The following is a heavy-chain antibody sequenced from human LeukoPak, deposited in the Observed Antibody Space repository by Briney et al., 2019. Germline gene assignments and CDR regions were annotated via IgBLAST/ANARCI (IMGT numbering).Heavy chain of an antibody. D-gene: IGHD5-12*01. CDR1: EFSVSANY. Sequence: GGSLRLSCAASEFSVSANYMSWVRQAPGKGLEWVSVIYSGGSTFYADSVKGRFTISRHNSGNTLYLQMNSLRAEDTAVYYCGYSGYDFPFDYWGQGTLVTVSS. CDR2: IYSGGST. CDR3: GYSGYDFPFDY. J-gene: IGHJ4*02. V-gene: IGHV3-53*04.